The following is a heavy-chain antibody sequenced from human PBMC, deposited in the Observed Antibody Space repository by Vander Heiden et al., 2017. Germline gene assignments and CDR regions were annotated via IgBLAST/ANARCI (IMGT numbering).Heavy chain of an antibody. Sequence: QLQLQESGPGLVMPSETLSLHCTVAAGSIRRDSYYSGWIRQPPGKGLEWIASIFYGGSTYYNPSLKSRVTISADTSKNQFSMRLSSVTAADTAVYYCAKQKGRAGSVAALDYWGQVTMVTV. CDR3: AKQKGRAGSVAALDY. J-gene: IGHJ4*02. CDR2: IFYGGST. D-gene: IGHD6-25*01. V-gene: IGHV4-39*01. CDR1: AGSIRRDSYY.